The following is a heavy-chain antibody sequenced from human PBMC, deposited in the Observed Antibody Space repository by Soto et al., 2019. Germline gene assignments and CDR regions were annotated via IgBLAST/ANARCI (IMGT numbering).Heavy chain of an antibody. V-gene: IGHV3-30*18. CDR3: AKDQNYYDSSGPEVFPMYYYYYGMDV. Sequence: GGSLRLSCAASGFTFSSYGMHWVRQAPGKGLEWVAVISYDGSNKYYADSVKGRFTISRDNSKNTLYLQMNSLRAEDTAVYYCAKDQNYYDSSGPEVFPMYYYYYGMDVWGQGTTVTVSS. CDR2: ISYDGSNK. D-gene: IGHD3-22*01. J-gene: IGHJ6*02. CDR1: GFTFSSYG.